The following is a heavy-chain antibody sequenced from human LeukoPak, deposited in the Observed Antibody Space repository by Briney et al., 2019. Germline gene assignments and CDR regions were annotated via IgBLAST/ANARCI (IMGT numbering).Heavy chain of an antibody. CDR2: ISGSGRTI. J-gene: IGHJ4*02. V-gene: IGHV3-23*01. CDR1: GFILNNHA. D-gene: IGHD5-18*01. Sequence: GGSMRLSCAASGFILNNHAMAWVRRAPGKGLQWISVISGSGRTIEYEDSVKGRFTISRDNSKNTVSLQMNNLRVEDTAIYYCAKNVMVKRYIDYWGQGTPVTVSS. CDR3: AKNVMVKRYIDY.